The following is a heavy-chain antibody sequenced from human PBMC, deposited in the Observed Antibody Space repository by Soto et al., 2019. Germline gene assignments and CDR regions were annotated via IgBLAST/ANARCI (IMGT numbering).Heavy chain of an antibody. Sequence: PGGSLRLSCAASGFTFSSYAMSWVRQAPGKGLEWVSAISGSGGSTYYADSVKGRFTISRDNSKNTLYLQMNSLRAEDTAVYYCAKGPGGYCSSTSCFNWFDPWGQGTLVTVSS. J-gene: IGHJ5*02. CDR1: GFTFSSYA. CDR2: ISGSGGST. D-gene: IGHD2-2*01. CDR3: AKGPGGYCSSTSCFNWFDP. V-gene: IGHV3-23*01.